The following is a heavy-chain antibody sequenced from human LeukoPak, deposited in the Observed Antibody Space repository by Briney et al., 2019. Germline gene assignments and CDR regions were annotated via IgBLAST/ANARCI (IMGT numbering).Heavy chain of an antibody. V-gene: IGHV3-66*01. Sequence: GGSLRLSCAASGFTVSSNYMSWVRQAPGKGLEWVSVIYSGGSTYYADSVKGRFTISRDNSKNTLYLQMNSLRAEDTAVYYCARDRVRGEYDAFDIWGQGTMVAVSS. CDR3: ARDRVRGEYDAFDI. D-gene: IGHD3-10*01. CDR1: GFTVSSNY. CDR2: IYSGGST. J-gene: IGHJ3*02.